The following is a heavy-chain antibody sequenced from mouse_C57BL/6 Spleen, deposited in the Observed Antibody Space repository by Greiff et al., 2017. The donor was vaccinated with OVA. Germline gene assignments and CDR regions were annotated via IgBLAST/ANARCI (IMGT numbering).Heavy chain of an antibody. CDR1: GFTFSDYG. CDR2: ISSGSSTI. CDR3: ATGCSAWFAY. J-gene: IGHJ3*01. D-gene: IGHD1-1*01. Sequence: EVKLVESGGGLVKPGGSLKLSCAASGFTFSDYGMHWVRQAPEKGLEWVAYISSGSSTIYYADTVKGRFTISSDNAKNILFLQMTLLRSEDAAMYYCATGCSAWFAYWGQGTLVTVSA. V-gene: IGHV5-17*01.